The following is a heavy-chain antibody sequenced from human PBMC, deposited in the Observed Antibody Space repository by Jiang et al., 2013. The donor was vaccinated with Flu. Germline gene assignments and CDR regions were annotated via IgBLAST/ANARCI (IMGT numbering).Heavy chain of an antibody. CDR1: GGSFSGYY. CDR2: INHSGST. Sequence: LSLTCAVYGGSFSGYYWNWIRQPPGKGLEWIGEINHSGSTNYNPSLKSRVTISVDTSKSQFSLRLSSVTAADTAVYYCARSGGYSTPSSFLDYWGQGTLVTVSS. CDR3: ARSGGYSTPSSFLDY. D-gene: IGHD5-12*01. J-gene: IGHJ4*02. V-gene: IGHV4-34*01.